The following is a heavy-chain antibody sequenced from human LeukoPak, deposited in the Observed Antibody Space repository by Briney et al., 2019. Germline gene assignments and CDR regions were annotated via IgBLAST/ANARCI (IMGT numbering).Heavy chain of an antibody. J-gene: IGHJ4*02. CDR1: GFTFSSYS. V-gene: IGHV3-21*01. Sequence: GGSLRLSCAASGFTFSSYSMNWVRRAPGKGLEWVSSISSSSSYIYYADSVKGRFTISRDNAKNSLYLQMNSLRAEDTAVYYCARDYRIAAAGKVDYWGQGTLVTVSS. CDR3: ARDYRIAAAGKVDY. CDR2: ISSSSSYI. D-gene: IGHD6-13*01.